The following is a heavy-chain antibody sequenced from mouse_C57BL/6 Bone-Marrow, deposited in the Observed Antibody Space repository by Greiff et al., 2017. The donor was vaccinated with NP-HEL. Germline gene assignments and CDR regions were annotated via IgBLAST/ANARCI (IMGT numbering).Heavy chain of an antibody. V-gene: IGHV1-50*01. CDR3: ASSPAGVAD. D-gene: IGHD1-1*02. CDR2: IDPSDSYT. Sequence: QVQLQQPGAELVKPGASVKLSCKASGYTFTSYWMQWVKQRPGQGLEWIGEIDPSDSYTNYNQKFKGKATLTVDTSSSTAYMQLSSLTSEDSAVYYCASSPAGVADWGQGTLVTVSA. CDR1: GYTFTSYW. J-gene: IGHJ3*01.